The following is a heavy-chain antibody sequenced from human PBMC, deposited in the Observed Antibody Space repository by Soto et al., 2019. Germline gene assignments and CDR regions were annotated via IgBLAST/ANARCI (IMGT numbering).Heavy chain of an antibody. CDR3: ARAYLGRLPRRADYYYAMDV. V-gene: IGHV3-13*05. CDR1: GFSFRDYD. J-gene: IGHJ6*02. D-gene: IGHD2-15*01. Sequence: EVQLLESGGGLVQPGGSLRLSCAASGFSFRDYDMHWVRQRTGKGLEWVSGLGAADDPYYVASVKGRFSVSRDNAQSSLYLQMDNLRVDDTAVYFCARAYLGRLPRRADYYYAMDVWGRGTTVTVSS. CDR2: LGAADDP.